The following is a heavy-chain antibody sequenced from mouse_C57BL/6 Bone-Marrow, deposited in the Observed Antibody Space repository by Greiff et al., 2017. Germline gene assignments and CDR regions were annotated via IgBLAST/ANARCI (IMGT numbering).Heavy chain of an antibody. Sequence: QVQLKESGAELVKPGASVKLSCKASGYTFTSYWMHWVKQRPGRGLEWIGRIDPNSGGTKYNEKFKSKATLTVDKPSSTAYMQLSSLTSEDSAVYSFVHSNTFYWDFAVWGTGTTVTVSS. J-gene: IGHJ1*03. CDR3: VHSNTFYWDFAV. CDR1: GYTFTSYW. V-gene: IGHV1-72*01. D-gene: IGHD2-5*01. CDR2: IDPNSGGT.